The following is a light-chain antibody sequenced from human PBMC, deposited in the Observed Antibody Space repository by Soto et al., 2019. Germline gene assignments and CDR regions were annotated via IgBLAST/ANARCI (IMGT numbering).Light chain of an antibody. CDR2: ENS. V-gene: IGLV1-51*02. Sequence: QSVLTQPPSVSAAPGQKVTISCSGSSSNIGSDYVSWYQQLPGTAPKLLIYENSERPSGIPDRLSGSKSGTSATLGITGLQTGDEADYYCGAWDSSLTAGVFGGGTKLTVL. CDR3: GAWDSSLTAGV. J-gene: IGLJ2*01. CDR1: SSNIGSDY.